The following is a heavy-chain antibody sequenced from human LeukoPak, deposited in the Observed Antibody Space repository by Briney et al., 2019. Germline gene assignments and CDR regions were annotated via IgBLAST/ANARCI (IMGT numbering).Heavy chain of an antibody. Sequence: SETLSLTCAVYNGPFSGYYWSWIRQPPGKGLEWIGEVNLQGSTNYNPSLMGRVAIAVDTSENHISLQLTSVTAADTAVYYCAREGGPYRPLDYSGQGTLVTVSS. V-gene: IGHV4-34*01. CDR3: AREGGPYRPLDY. CDR1: NGPFSGYY. J-gene: IGHJ4*02. CDR2: VNLQGST.